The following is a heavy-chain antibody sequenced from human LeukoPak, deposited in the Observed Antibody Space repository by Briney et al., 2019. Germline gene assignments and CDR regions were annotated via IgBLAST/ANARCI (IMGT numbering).Heavy chain of an antibody. CDR2: ISAYNGNT. CDR1: GYTFTSYG. Sequence: ASVKVSCKASGYTFTSYGISWVRQAPGQGLEWMGWISAYNGNTNYAQKLQGRVTMTTDTSTSTAYMEPRSLRSDDTAVYYCARRASNSSSWNWFDPWGQGTLVTVSS. CDR3: ARRASNSSSWNWFDP. J-gene: IGHJ5*02. V-gene: IGHV1-18*01. D-gene: IGHD6-13*01.